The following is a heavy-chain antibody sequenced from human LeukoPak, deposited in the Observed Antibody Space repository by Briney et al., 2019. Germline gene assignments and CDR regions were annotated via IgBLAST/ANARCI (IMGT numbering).Heavy chain of an antibody. J-gene: IGHJ4*02. CDR1: GFTVKRYY. CDR3: ARDRITMVRGVIRTYDY. D-gene: IGHD3-10*01. CDR2: ISDDGRAT. V-gene: IGHV3-74*01. Sequence: GGSLRLSCAASGFTVKRYYMYWIRQAPGRGPMWVSRISDDGRATLYADFAKGRFTISRDNAKNSLYLQMNSLRAEDTAVYYCARDRITMVRGVIRTYDYWGQGTLVTVSS.